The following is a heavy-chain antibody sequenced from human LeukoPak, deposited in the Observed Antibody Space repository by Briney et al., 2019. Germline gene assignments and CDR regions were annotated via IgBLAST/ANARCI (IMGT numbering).Heavy chain of an antibody. CDR3: ARHGVTGTTGNYFDY. CDR1: GYSFTSYW. V-gene: IGHV5-51*01. J-gene: IGHJ4*02. CDR2: IYPGDSDT. Sequence: GESLKISCKGSGYSFTSYWIGWVRQMPGKGLEWMGIIYPGDSDTRYSPSFQGQVTVSADKSITTAYLQWSSLKASDTAMYFCARHGVTGTTGNYFDYWGQGTLVTVSS. D-gene: IGHD1-20*01.